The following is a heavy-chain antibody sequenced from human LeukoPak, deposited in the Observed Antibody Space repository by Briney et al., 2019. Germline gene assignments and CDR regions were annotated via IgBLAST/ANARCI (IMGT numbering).Heavy chain of an antibody. J-gene: IGHJ6*03. D-gene: IGHD4-17*01. CDR3: AKASATYGDYSYYYYYYMDV. CDR2: ISGSGGST. V-gene: IGHV3-23*01. CDR1: GFTFSSYA. Sequence: GGSLRLSCAASGFTFSSYAMSWVRQAPGKGLGWVSAISGSGGSTYYADSVKGRFTISRDNSKNTLYLQMNSLRAEDTAVYYCAKASATYGDYSYYYYYYMDVWGKGTTVTISS.